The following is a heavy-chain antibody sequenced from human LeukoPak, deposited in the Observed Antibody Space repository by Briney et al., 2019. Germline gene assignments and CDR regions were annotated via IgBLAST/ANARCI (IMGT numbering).Heavy chain of an antibody. V-gene: IGHV4-30-2*01. D-gene: IGHD5-18*01. J-gene: IGHJ5*02. Sequence: SQTLSLTCAVSGGSISSGGYSWSWIRQPPGKVLEWIGYIYHSGSTYYNPSLKSRVTISVDRSKNQFSLKLSSVTAADTAVYYCARGGYSYGNNWFDPWGQGTLVTVSS. CDR1: GGSISSGGYS. CDR3: ARGGYSYGNNWFDP. CDR2: IYHSGST.